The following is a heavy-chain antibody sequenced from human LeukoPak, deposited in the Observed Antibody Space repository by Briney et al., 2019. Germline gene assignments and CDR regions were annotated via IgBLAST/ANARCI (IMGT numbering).Heavy chain of an antibody. CDR1: GFTFSSYA. CDR3: ARETGYSTSWYAYYFDY. J-gene: IGHJ4*02. CDR2: ISGSGSTT. V-gene: IGHV3-23*01. D-gene: IGHD6-13*01. Sequence: GGSLRLSCAASGFTFSSYAMSWVRQAPGKGLEWVSGISGSGSTTYYADSVKGRFTISRDNSKNTLYLQMNSLRVEDTAMYYCARETGYSTSWYAYYFDYWGQGTLVTVAS.